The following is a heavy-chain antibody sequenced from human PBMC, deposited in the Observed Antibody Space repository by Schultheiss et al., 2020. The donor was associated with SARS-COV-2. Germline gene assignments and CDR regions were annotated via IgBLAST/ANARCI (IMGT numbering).Heavy chain of an antibody. Sequence: SQTLSLTCAVYGGSFRGYYWSWIRQPPGKGLEWIGEINHSGSTNYNPSLKSRVTISVDTSKNQFSLKLSSVTAADTAVYYCARVSGLYCSSTSCYRGGGWFDPWGQGTLVTVSS. CDR3: ARVSGLYCSSTSCYRGGGWFDP. V-gene: IGHV4-34*01. J-gene: IGHJ5*02. CDR2: INHSGST. D-gene: IGHD2-2*01. CDR1: GGSFRGYY.